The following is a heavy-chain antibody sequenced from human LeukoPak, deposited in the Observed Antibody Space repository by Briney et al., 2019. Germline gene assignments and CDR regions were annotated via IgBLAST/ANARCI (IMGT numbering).Heavy chain of an antibody. CDR3: AGVPIGSSGSDY. D-gene: IGHD6-19*01. J-gene: IGHJ4*02. V-gene: IGHV1-2*02. Sequence: ASVKVSCKASGYTFTGYYMHWVRQAPGQGLEWMGWINPNRGGTNYAQKFQRRVTMTRDTSISTAYMELSRLRSDDTAVYYCAGVPIGSSGSDYWGQGPLVTVSS. CDR2: INPNRGGT. CDR1: GYTFTGYY.